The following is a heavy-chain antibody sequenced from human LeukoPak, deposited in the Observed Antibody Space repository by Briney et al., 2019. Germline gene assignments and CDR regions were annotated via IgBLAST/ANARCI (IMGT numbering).Heavy chain of an antibody. V-gene: IGHV3-73*01. Sequence: PGGSLKLSCVASGFVFSDSAVHWVRQTSGTGLEWIGLIRGKANNYATAHAASVGGRFSVSRDDSKNTAYLEMNSLRTEDTAVYYCTSPAHDFDFWSGYYSFWGPGTLVTVSS. CDR3: TSPAHDFDFWSGYYSF. J-gene: IGHJ4*02. D-gene: IGHD3-3*01. CDR2: IRGKANNYAT. CDR1: GFVFSDSA.